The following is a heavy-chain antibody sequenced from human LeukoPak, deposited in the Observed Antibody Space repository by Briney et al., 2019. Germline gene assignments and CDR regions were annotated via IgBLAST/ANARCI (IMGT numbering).Heavy chain of an antibody. J-gene: IGHJ5*02. CDR2: ISSSSSYI. D-gene: IGHD2-15*01. Sequence: GGSLRLSCAASGFTFSSYSMNWVRQAPGKGLEWVSSISSSSSYIYYADSVKGRFTISRDNSKNTLFLQMNSLRAEDTAVYYCAQPGYCSGSSCYNWFDPWGQGTLVTVSS. CDR3: AQPGYCSGSSCYNWFDP. V-gene: IGHV3-21*01. CDR1: GFTFSSYS.